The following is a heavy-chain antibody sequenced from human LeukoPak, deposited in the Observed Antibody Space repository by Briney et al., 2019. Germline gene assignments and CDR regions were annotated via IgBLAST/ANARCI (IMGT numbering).Heavy chain of an antibody. Sequence: SETLSLTCSVSGGSISSYYWSWMRQPAGKGLQWIGRIYTSGTTNYNPSLKSRVTMSVDTSKNQFSLKLSSVTAADTAVYYCARDRYSSGWPNYYYGMDVWGQGTTVTVSS. CDR3: ARDRYSSGWPNYYYGMDV. CDR1: GGSISSYY. V-gene: IGHV4-4*07. D-gene: IGHD6-19*01. CDR2: IYTSGTT. J-gene: IGHJ6*02.